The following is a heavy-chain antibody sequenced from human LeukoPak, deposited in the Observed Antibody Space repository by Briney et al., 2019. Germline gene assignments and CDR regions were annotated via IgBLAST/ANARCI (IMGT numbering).Heavy chain of an antibody. V-gene: IGHV3-30-3*01. J-gene: IGHJ4*02. D-gene: IGHD2-2*01. CDR1: GFTFSSYA. Sequence: GGSLRLSCAASGFTFSSYAMHWVRQAPGKGLEWVAVISYDGSNKYYADSVKGRFTVSRDNSKNTLYLQMNSLRAEDTAVYYCARGQLRLSNWGQGSLVIVSS. CDR3: ARGQLRLSN. CDR2: ISYDGSNK.